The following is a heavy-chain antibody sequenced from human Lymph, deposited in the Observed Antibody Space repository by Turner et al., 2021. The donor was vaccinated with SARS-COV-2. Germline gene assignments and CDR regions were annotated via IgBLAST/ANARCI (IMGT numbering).Heavy chain of an antibody. J-gene: IGHJ4*02. D-gene: IGHD1-26*01. CDR1: GFTFSTYG. CDR3: AREGVVGATTGLDY. CDR2: IWYDGSNK. Sequence: QVQLVESGGGVVQPGRSLRLSCAASGFTFSTYGMHWVRQAPGKGLESVAIIWYDGSNKYYADSVKGRFTISRDNSKNTLYLQMNSLRAEDTAVYYCAREGVVGATTGLDYWGQGTLVTVSS. V-gene: IGHV3-33*01.